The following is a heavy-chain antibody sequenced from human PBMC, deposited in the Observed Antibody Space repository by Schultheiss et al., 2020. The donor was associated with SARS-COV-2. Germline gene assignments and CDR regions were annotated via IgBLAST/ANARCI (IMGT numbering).Heavy chain of an antibody. D-gene: IGHD3-10*01. Sequence: TLSLTCTVSGGSISSSSYYWSWIRQPAVKGLEWIGRIYTSGSTNYNPSLKSRVTMSEDTSKNQFSLKLSSVTAADTAVYYCARDTGITMVRGVTPLDYWGQGTLVTVSS. J-gene: IGHJ4*02. CDR3: ARDTGITMVRGVTPLDY. V-gene: IGHV4-61*02. CDR1: GGSISSSSYY. CDR2: IYTSGST.